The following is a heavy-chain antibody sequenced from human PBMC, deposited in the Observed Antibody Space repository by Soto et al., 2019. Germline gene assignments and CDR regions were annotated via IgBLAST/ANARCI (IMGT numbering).Heavy chain of an antibody. V-gene: IGHV1-2*02. CDR3: ARHRFTSGSDYFDY. Sequence: QVQLVQSGADVKRPGASVKVACKTSGYTFTDNSLHWVRQAPGQGLEWMGSINPRNGDEVSAQKFQARVTLTRDASTTTASMELIRLTSPDTAVYYCARHRFTSGSDYFDYWGQGTVVTVSS. CDR1: GYTFTDNS. J-gene: IGHJ4*02. CDR2: INPRNGDE. D-gene: IGHD1-1*01.